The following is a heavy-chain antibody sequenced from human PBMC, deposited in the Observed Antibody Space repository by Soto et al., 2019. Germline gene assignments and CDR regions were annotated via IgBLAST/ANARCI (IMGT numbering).Heavy chain of an antibody. V-gene: IGHV1-46*01. CDR1: GYTFTSYY. CDR3: ARDRSYVFHTSGVDV. J-gene: IGHJ6*02. Sequence: QVQLVQSGAEVKKPGASVKVSCKASGYTFTSYYMHWVRQAPGQGLVWMGIINPSGGSTSYAQKFPGGVTMTRDTSTSTGDMELSSLRSDDTAVYYCARDRSYVFHTSGVDVWGQGTTVTVSS. D-gene: IGHD3-16*01. CDR2: INPSGGST.